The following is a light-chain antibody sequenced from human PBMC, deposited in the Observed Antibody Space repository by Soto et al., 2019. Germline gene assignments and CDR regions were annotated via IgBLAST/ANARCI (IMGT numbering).Light chain of an antibody. V-gene: IGLV2-14*01. Sequence: QSALTQPASVSGSPGQSITISCTGTSSDLGVYNYVSWYQHHPGKAPKLMIYAASYRPPGVSIRFSGSMSGNTASLTISGLQAEDEAEYYCSSYTTTNIVVFGGGTKLTVL. CDR1: SSDLGVYNY. CDR3: SSYTTTNIVV. CDR2: AAS. J-gene: IGLJ2*01.